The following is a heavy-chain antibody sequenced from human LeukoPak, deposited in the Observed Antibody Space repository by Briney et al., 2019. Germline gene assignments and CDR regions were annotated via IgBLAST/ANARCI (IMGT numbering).Heavy chain of an antibody. V-gene: IGHV3-23*01. CDR2: IPSSGGDT. J-gene: IGHJ4*02. D-gene: IGHD2-8*01. CDR1: GFTFSGYA. CDR3: AIYGNGWFQPLEN. Sequence: GGSRRLSCSASGFTFSGYALNLVRQAPGKGLEWVSSIPSSGGDTKYADSVKGRFTISRDNSKSTLFLQMNSLRVEDTAVYYCAIYGNGWFQPLENWGQGTLVTVSS.